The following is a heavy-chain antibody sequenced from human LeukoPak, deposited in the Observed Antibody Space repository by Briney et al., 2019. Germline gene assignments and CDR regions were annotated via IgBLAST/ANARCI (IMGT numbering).Heavy chain of an antibody. J-gene: IGHJ4*02. D-gene: IGHD1-1*01. CDR2: IYYSGST. CDR1: GGSISSSSYY. Sequence: LETLSLTCTVSGGSISSSSYYWGWIRHPPGKGLEGIGSIYYSGSTYYNPSLKSRVTISVDTSKNQFSLKLSSVTAADTAVYYCARLNWNYYFDYWGQGTLVTVSS. V-gene: IGHV4-39*01. CDR3: ARLNWNYYFDY.